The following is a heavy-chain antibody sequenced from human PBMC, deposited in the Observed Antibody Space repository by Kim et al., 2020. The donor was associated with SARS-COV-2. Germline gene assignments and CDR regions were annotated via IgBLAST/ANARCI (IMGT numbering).Heavy chain of an antibody. CDR3: AKSSYYYGSGSYSGWFDP. CDR1: GDSISSYY. CDR2: IYYSGST. J-gene: IGHJ5*02. Sequence: SETLSPTCTVSGDSISSYYWSWIRQPPGKGLDWIGYIYYSGSTNYNPSLKSRVTISIDTSKNQFSLKLSSVTAADTAVYYCAKSSYYYGSGSYSGWFDP. D-gene: IGHD3-10*01. V-gene: IGHV4-59*01.